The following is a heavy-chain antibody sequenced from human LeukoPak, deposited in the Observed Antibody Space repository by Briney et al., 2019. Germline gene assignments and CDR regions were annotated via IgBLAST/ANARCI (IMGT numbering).Heavy chain of an antibody. J-gene: IGHJ4*02. CDR1: GYMFTSHG. Sequence: GASVKVSCESSGYMFTSHGIHWLRQAPGQGLEGMGWISAQNGNTNYVRQFLGRVTMTRDTSASTAYMELRSLKSDDTAVYYCARESNGGYGFDYWGQGTLVTVSS. V-gene: IGHV1-18*01. CDR3: ARESNGGYGFDY. D-gene: IGHD5-12*01. CDR2: ISAQNGNT.